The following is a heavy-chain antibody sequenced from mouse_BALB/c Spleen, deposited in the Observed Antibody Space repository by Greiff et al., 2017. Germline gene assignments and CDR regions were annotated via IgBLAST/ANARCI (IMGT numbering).Heavy chain of an antibody. J-gene: IGHJ4*01. CDR1: GYSFTGYY. CDR2: ISCYNGAT. V-gene: IGHV1S34*01. Sequence: LVKTGASVKISCKASGYSFTGYYMHWVKQSHGKSLEWIGYISCYNGATSYNQKFKGKATFTVDKSSSTAYMQLSSLTSEDSAVYYCASYYGYAMDYWGQGTSVTVSS. D-gene: IGHD1-1*01. CDR3: ASYYGYAMDY.